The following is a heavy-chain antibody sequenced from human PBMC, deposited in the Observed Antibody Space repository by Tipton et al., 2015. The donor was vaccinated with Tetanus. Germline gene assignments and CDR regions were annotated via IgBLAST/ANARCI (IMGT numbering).Heavy chain of an antibody. D-gene: IGHD1-1*01. J-gene: IGHJ3*02. CDR1: GGSISSGGYS. CDR3: ATRDWKNAFDI. V-gene: IGHV4-30-2*05. CDR2: IYHSGST. Sequence: TLSLTCAVSGGSISSGGYSWSWIRQPPGKGLEWIGYIYHSGSTYYNPSLKSRVTISVDTSKNQFSLKLSSVTAADTAVYYCATRDWKNAFDIWGQGTMVTVSS.